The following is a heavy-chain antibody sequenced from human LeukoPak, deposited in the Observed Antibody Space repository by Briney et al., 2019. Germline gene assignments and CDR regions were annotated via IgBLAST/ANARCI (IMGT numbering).Heavy chain of an antibody. CDR2: ICTAGDT. Sequence: GGSLRLSCAASGFTFSSYDMHWVRQATGKGLEWVSAICTAGDTYYPGSVKGRFTISRENAKNSLYLQMNSLRAGDTAVYYCARAGGYDWGYYYYMDVWGKGTTVTVSS. J-gene: IGHJ6*03. CDR1: GFTFSSYD. D-gene: IGHD5-12*01. CDR3: ARAGGYDWGYYYYMDV. V-gene: IGHV3-13*01.